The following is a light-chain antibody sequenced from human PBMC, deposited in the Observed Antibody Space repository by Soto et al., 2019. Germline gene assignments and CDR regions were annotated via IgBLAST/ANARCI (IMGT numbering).Light chain of an antibody. V-gene: IGKV1-5*01. CDR3: QQYNSYWT. CDR1: QSISGW. J-gene: IGKJ1*01. Sequence: DIQMTQSPSTLSASVGDRVTITCRARQSISGWFVWYEQNPGTARQLLIYDASSLESGVPSRFSGSASRTESTPTISSLPPDDVATYYCQQYNSYWTFGQGTKVDIK. CDR2: DAS.